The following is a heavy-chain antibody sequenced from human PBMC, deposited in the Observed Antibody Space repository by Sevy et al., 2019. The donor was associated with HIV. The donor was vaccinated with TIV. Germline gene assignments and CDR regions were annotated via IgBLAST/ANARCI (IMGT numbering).Heavy chain of an antibody. CDR3: TTDGCRSTACYYDYQRYDMDV. CDR1: GFIFTNAW. CDR2: IKSKIDGGTT. V-gene: IGHV3-15*01. Sequence: GGSLRLSCAASGFIFTNAWLRWVRQVPGKGLEWVGRIKSKIDGGTTDYAAPVKGRFTISRDDSKNTLYLQMNSLEAEDAGVYYCTTDGCRSTACYYDYQRYDMDVWGQGTTVTVSS. D-gene: IGHD2-2*01. J-gene: IGHJ6*02.